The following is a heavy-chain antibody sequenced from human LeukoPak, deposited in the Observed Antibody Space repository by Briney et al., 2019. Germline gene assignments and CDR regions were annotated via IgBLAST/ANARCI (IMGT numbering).Heavy chain of an antibody. J-gene: IGHJ6*03. CDR3: ARSSSGGGYLYYYMGV. D-gene: IGHD3-22*01. Sequence: SETLSLTCSVSGGSISNYYWSWVRQPPGKRLEWIGYIYYSGSTNYNPSLKSRVTISVDTSKNQFSLKLSSVTAADTAVYYCARSSSGGGYLYYYMGVWGKGTTVTVSS. CDR2: IYYSGST. V-gene: IGHV4-59*01. CDR1: GGSISNYY.